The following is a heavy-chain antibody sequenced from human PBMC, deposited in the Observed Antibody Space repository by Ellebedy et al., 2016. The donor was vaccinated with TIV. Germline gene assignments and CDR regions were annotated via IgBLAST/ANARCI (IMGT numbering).Heavy chain of an antibody. Sequence: GEYLKISXTASGFSFGDYFVTWFRQAPGKGLEWVANIKQDGSAKYYVDSVKGRFTISRDNAKNSVYLQMNNLRAEDTAVYYCARRYMDVWGKGTTVTVSS. J-gene: IGHJ6*03. CDR1: GFSFGDYF. V-gene: IGHV3-7*01. CDR2: IKQDGSAK. CDR3: ARRYMDV.